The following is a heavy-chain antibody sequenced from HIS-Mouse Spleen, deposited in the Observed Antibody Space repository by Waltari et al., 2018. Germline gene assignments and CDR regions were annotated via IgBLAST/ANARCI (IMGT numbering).Heavy chain of an antibody. V-gene: IGHV4-39*01. Sequence: QLQLQESGPGLVKPSETLSLPCTVSGGPISSSSYYWGWIRQPPGKGPEWIGGIYSSGSTYYNPSPKSRVTISVDTSKNPFSLKLTLVSAAETAVYYCARRVFRGVIDYWGQGTLVTVSS. J-gene: IGHJ4*02. CDR3: ARRVFRGVIDY. CDR2: IYSSGST. CDR1: GGPISSSSYY. D-gene: IGHD3-10*01.